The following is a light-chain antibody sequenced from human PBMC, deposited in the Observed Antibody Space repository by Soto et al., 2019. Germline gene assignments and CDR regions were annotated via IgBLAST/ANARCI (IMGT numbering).Light chain of an antibody. CDR2: WAS. CDR1: QSVLYSSNNKNF. V-gene: IGKV4-1*01. J-gene: IGKJ1*01. Sequence: DIVMTQSPDSLAVSLGERATINCKSSQSVLYSSNNKNFLAWYQQKPGQPPKLIISWASTRESGVPDRFSGSGSGTDFALTISSLQAEDVAVYFCQYYYNTPWTFGQGTKVEIK. CDR3: QYYYNTPWT.